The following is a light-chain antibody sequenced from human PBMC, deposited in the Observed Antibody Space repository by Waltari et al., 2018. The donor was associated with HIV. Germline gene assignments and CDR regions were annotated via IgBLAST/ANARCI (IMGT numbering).Light chain of an antibody. J-gene: IGKJ1*01. CDR3: QQYGTPPWT. V-gene: IGKV3-20*01. Sequence: EIVLTQSPGTLSSSPGERATLSCRATQSVDSKYVAWYQQKPGQAPRLLIYGAYSRASGIPDRVSGSGSGTDFTLTISRLEPEDFAVYSCQQYGTPPWTFGQGTKVEIK. CDR2: GAY. CDR1: QSVDSKY.